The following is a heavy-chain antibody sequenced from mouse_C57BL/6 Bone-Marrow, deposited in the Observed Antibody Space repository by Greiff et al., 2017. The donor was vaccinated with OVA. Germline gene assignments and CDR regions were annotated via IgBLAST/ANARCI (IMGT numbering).Heavy chain of an antibody. CDR1: GFTFSDYG. CDR2: ISSGSSTI. V-gene: IGHV5-17*01. Sequence: DVMLVESGGGLVKPGGSLKLSCAASGFTFSDYGMHWVRQAPEKGLEWVAYISSGSSTIYYADTVKGRFTISRDNAKNTLFLQMTSLRSEDTAMYYCARGYYYYGSSYPWYFDVWGTGTTVTVSS. D-gene: IGHD1-1*01. J-gene: IGHJ1*03. CDR3: ARGYYYYGSSYPWYFDV.